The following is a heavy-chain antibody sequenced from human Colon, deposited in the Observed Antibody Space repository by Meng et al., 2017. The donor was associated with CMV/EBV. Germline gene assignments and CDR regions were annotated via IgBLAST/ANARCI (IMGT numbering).Heavy chain of an antibody. CDR2: TYHRSKWYN. V-gene: IGHV6-1*01. D-gene: IGHD2-15*01. CDR3: ARGLPNYYFYGMDV. Sequence: QTRSLTGAISGDSVSDNNAAWNWSRQSPSRGLEWLGRTYHRSKWYNDYAVSVKSRITISPDTSKNQFSLHLNSVTPEDTAVYYCARGLPNYYFYGMDVWGQGTTVTVSS. J-gene: IGHJ6*02. CDR1: GDSVSDNNAA.